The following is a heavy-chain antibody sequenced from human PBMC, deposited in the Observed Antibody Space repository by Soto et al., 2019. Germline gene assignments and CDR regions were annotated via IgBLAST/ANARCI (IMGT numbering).Heavy chain of an antibody. V-gene: IGHV3-64D*06. CDR2: ISSNGGST. CDR3: VKDFPVRLRWFGELMYYYYYMDV. Sequence: GGSLRLSCSASGFTFSSYAMHWVRQAPGKGLEYVSAISSNGGSTYYADSVKGRFTISRDNSKNTLYLQMSSLRAEDTAVYYCVKDFPVRLRWFGELMYYYYYMDVWGKGTTVTVSS. J-gene: IGHJ6*03. D-gene: IGHD3-10*01. CDR1: GFTFSSYA.